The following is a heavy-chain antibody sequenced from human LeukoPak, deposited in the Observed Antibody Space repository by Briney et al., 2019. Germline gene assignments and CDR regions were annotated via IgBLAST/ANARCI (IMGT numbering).Heavy chain of an antibody. J-gene: IGHJ4*02. CDR1: GYTFTSYY. CDR2: INPSGGST. Sequence: ASVKVSCKASGYTFTSYYMHWVRQAPGQGLEWMGIINPSGGSTSYAQKFQGRVTMTRDTSTSTVYMELSSLRSEDTAVYYCARAVYSSGYTPSRSVDYWGQGTLVTVSS. CDR3: ARAVYSSGYTPSRSVDY. V-gene: IGHV1-46*01. D-gene: IGHD3-22*01.